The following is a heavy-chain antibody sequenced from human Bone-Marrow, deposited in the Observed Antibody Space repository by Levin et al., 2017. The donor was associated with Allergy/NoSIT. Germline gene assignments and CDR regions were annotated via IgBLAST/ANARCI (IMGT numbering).Heavy chain of an antibody. V-gene: IGHV3-9*01. Sequence: LSLTCAASGFTFEDYTMHWVRQAPGKGLEWVSGISWNTDSIDYADSVKGRFTISRDNAKNSLYLQMNSLRVEDTALYYCVKDIGKYYASGSHYYYYGLDVWGQGTTVAVSS. D-gene: IGHD3-10*01. CDR2: ISWNTDSI. J-gene: IGHJ6*02. CDR1: GFTFEDYT. CDR3: VKDIGKYYASGSHYYYYGLDV.